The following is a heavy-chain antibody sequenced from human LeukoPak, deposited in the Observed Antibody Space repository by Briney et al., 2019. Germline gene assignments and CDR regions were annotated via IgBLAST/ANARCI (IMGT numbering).Heavy chain of an antibody. CDR2: ISISGDAS. CDR3: AKITMIVVRRGYFDY. D-gene: IGHD3-22*01. V-gene: IGHV3-23*01. Sequence: GGSLRLSCIASGFSFSTSAMSWVRQAPGKGLEWVSSISISGDASYYADSVKGRFTISRDNSKNTLYLQMNSLRAEDTAVYYCAKITMIVVRRGYFDYWGQGTLVTVSS. J-gene: IGHJ4*02. CDR1: GFSFSTSA.